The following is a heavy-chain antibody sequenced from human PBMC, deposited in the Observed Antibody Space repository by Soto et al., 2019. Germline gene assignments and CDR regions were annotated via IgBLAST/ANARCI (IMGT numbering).Heavy chain of an antibody. CDR1: GFIFSSYA. CDR2: ISYDGSKK. CDR3: AKDHDEDFGYDLDYFNS. V-gene: IGHV3-30-3*01. J-gene: IGHJ4*02. Sequence: GGSLRLSCAGSGFIFSSYAMHWVRQAPGKGLEWVAVISYDGSKKYYADSVKGRFTISRDDSKNTLYLQMNSLRVEDTAVYYCAKDHDEDFGYDLDYFNSWGQGTQVTVSS. D-gene: IGHD3-3*01.